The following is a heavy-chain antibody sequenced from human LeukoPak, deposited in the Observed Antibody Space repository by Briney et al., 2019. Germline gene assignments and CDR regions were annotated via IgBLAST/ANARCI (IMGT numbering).Heavy chain of an antibody. V-gene: IGHV3-33*01. CDR1: GFTFSSHG. Sequence: GKTLRLSCAASGFTFSSHGMHWVRQAPGKGLEWVAVIWYDGSKKYYADSVKGRFTISRDNSKNTLYLQMNSLRAEDTAVYYCARDPSHPIDYWGQGTLVTVSS. CDR3: ARDPSHPIDY. D-gene: IGHD2-2*01. CDR2: IWYDGSKK. J-gene: IGHJ4*02.